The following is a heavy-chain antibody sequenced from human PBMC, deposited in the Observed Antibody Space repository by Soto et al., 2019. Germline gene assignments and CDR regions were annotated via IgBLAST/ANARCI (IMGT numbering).Heavy chain of an antibody. D-gene: IGHD2-21*02. J-gene: IGHJ6*02. CDR1: GFTFSDYW. V-gene: IGHV3-15*07. CDR2: IKSKTDGGTT. CDR3: ARERSICGGDCYQYYYYGMDV. Sequence: GGSLRLSCVGSGFTFSDYWMHWVRQAPGKGLVWVGRIKSKTDGGTTDYAAPVKGRFTISRDDSKNTLYLQMNSLKTEDTAVYYCARERSICGGDCYQYYYYGMDVWGQGTTVTVSS.